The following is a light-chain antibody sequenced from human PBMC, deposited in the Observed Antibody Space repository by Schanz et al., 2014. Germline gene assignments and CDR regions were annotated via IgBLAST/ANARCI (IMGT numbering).Light chain of an antibody. J-gene: IGLJ3*02. Sequence: QSALTQPASVSGSPGQSITISCTGTSSDVGGYNYVSWYQQHPGKAPKLLIYDVTKRPSGVPDRFSGSKSGNTASLTVSGLQAEDEADYYCSSYTSSTLGVFGGGTKLTVL. CDR1: SSDVGGYNY. CDR3: SSYTSSTLGV. CDR2: DVT. V-gene: IGLV2-14*01.